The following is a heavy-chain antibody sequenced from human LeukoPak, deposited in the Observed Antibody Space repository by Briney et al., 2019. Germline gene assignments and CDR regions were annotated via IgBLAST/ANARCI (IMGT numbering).Heavy chain of an antibody. V-gene: IGHV1-2*02. CDR2: INPNSGGT. CDR3: AKHGAYDSSGWDYYYHGMYV. Sequence: GASVTVSCKASGYTFTGYYMHWVRQAPGQGLEWMGWINPNSGGTNYAQKFQGRVTMTRYTSISTAYMELSRLRSDDTAVYYCAKHGAYDSSGWDYYYHGMYVWGQGTTVTVSS. J-gene: IGHJ6*02. D-gene: IGHD3-22*01. CDR1: GYTFTGYY.